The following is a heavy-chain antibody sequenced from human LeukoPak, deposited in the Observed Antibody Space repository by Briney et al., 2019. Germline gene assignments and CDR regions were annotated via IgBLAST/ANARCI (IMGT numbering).Heavy chain of an antibody. Sequence: SGGSLRLSCAASGFTFSDYYMSWIRQAPGKGLEWVSYISSSGSTIYYADSVKGRFTISRDNAKNSLYLQMNSLRAEDTAVYSCARDAYFLAAAGTGGFDYWGQGTLVTVSS. CDR1: GFTFSDYY. CDR3: ARDAYFLAAAGTGGFDY. J-gene: IGHJ4*02. V-gene: IGHV3-11*01. D-gene: IGHD6-13*01. CDR2: ISSSGSTI.